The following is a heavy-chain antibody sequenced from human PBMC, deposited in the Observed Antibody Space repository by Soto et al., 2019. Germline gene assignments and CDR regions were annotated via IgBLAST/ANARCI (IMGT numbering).Heavy chain of an antibody. CDR3: ARGYDSSGYYGGHFDY. J-gene: IGHJ4*02. CDR1: GGSISSGGYS. CDR2: IYHSGST. D-gene: IGHD3-22*01. Sequence: SETLSLTCAVSGGSISSGGYSWSWIRQPPGKGPEWIGYIYHSGSTYYNPSLKSRVTISVDRSKNQFSLKLSSVTAADTAVYYCARGYDSSGYYGGHFDYWGQGTLVTVSS. V-gene: IGHV4-30-2*01.